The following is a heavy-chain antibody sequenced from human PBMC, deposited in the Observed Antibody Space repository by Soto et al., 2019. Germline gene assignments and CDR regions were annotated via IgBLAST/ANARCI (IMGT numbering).Heavy chain of an antibody. V-gene: IGHV3-30*03. CDR3: ARDGYCGTEKCYSGLPDY. CDR1: GFSFSRNG. D-gene: IGHD2-2*03. Sequence: QVRLEESGGGVGQPGRSLRLSCAASGFSFSRNGMHWVRQTPEKGLEWVAVISHDGTDQRYADSVRGRFSISRDDSKNTVFLQMNSLRPDDTAVYFCARDGYCGTEKCYSGLPDYWGQGTLVTVSS. CDR2: ISHDGTDQ. J-gene: IGHJ4*02.